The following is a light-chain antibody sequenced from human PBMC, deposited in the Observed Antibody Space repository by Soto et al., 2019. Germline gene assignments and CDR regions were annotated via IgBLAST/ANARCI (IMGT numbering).Light chain of an antibody. Sequence: SCRSASVGERLTVTCRASQVISTYLNWYQQKPGKAPKLLIYAASSLQSGVPSRFSGSGSETDFTLTISSLQPEDFATYSCQQSYSTTWTFGQGTKVDIK. V-gene: IGKV1-39*01. CDR3: QQSYSTTWT. CDR1: QVISTY. CDR2: AAS. J-gene: IGKJ1*01.